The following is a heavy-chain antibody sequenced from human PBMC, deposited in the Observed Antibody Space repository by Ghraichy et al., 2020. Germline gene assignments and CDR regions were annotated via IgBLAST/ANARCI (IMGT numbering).Heavy chain of an antibody. CDR2: TCFDGSGK. V-gene: IGHV3-33*06. J-gene: IGHJ3*02. D-gene: IGHD2-8*01. Sequence: GGSLRLSCAASGFSFSSYGMHWVRQAPGKGLEWVAVTCFDGSGKEYADSVKGRFTISRDNARNTMYLQMNSLRAEDTAVYYCAKVGLTVIYVYSFDIWGQGTMVTVSS. CDR3: AKVGLTVIYVYSFDI. CDR1: GFSFSSYG.